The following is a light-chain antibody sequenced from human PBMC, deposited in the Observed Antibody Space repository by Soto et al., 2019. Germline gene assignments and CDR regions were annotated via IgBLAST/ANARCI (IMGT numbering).Light chain of an antibody. CDR1: SSDVGAYNY. Sequence: TSSDVGAYNYLSWYQHHPGKAPNLMIYDVSSRPSGVSNRFSGSKSGNTASLTISGLQAEDEADYYCSAYTSSTTEVFGTGTKVTVL. CDR3: SAYTSSTTEV. CDR2: DVS. V-gene: IGLV2-14*03. J-gene: IGLJ1*01.